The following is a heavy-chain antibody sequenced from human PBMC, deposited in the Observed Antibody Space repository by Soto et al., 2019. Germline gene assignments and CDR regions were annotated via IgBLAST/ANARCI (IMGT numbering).Heavy chain of an antibody. CDR2: INYGGSP. CDR3: ARVPGP. J-gene: IGHJ5*02. Sequence: ASETLSLTCTVSGGSISSSGYYWGWIRQPPGKGLEWIGSINYGGSPYYNPSLKSRVTISVDRSKNQFSLKLSSVTAADTAVYYCARVPGPWGQGTLVTVSS. V-gene: IGHV4-39*07. CDR1: GGSISSSGYY.